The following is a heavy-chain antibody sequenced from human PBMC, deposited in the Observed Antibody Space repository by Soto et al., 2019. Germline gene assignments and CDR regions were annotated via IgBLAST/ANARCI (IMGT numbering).Heavy chain of an antibody. CDR3: ARGGSYSTGPERLYDY. J-gene: IGHJ4*02. Sequence: EVQLVESGGGLVQPGGSLRISCAASGFTFSSYNMAWVRQAPGKGLEWVSYIDSSTRTMYYADSVKGRFTISRDNAKNSLYLQMNSLRDEDTAVYFCARGGSYSTGPERLYDYWGQGTLVTVSS. V-gene: IGHV3-48*02. CDR2: IDSSTRTM. D-gene: IGHD1-26*01. CDR1: GFTFSSYN.